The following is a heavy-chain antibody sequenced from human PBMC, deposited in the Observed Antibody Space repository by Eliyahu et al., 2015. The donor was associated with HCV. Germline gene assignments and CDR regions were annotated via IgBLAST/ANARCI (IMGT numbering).Heavy chain of an antibody. D-gene: IGHD6-19*01. V-gene: IGHV4-59*01. Sequence: QVQLQESGPGLVKPSETLSLTCRVSGXSISSYXXXWIRQPPGKGLXWIAYIHYSGSTNYXPSLKSRVTISVDTSKNELSLKLNSVTSADTAVYYCASGGGGIAVSGTGGWFDPWGQGTLVTVSS. CDR2: IHYSGST. CDR3: ASGGGGIAVSGTGGWFDP. J-gene: IGHJ5*02. CDR1: GXSISSYX.